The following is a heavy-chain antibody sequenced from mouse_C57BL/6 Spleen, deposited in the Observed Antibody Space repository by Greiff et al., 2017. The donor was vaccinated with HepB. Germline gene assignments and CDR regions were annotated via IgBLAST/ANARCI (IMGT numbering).Heavy chain of an antibody. CDR1: GYAFSSSW. V-gene: IGHV1-82*01. CDR2: IYPGDGDT. J-gene: IGHJ4*01. CDR3: AREEGLGYDY. Sequence: QVQLQQSGPELVKPGASVKISCKASGYAFSSSWMNWVKQRPGKGLEWIGRIYPGDGDTNYNGKFKGKATLTADKSSSTAYMQLSSLTSEDPAVYFCAREEGLGYDYWGQGTSVTVSS. D-gene: IGHD2-2*01.